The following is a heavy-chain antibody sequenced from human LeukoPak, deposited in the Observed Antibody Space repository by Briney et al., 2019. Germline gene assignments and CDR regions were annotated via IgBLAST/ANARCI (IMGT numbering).Heavy chain of an antibody. CDR1: GYTFTSYY. V-gene: IGHV1-2*02. CDR3: ATCSSTSCYPSGY. Sequence: ASVKVSCKASGYTFTSYYMHWVRQAPGQGLEWMGIINPSGGTNYAQKFQGRVTMTRDTSISTAYMELSRLRSDDTAVYYCATCSSTSCYPSGYWGQGTLVTVSS. J-gene: IGHJ4*02. CDR2: INPSGGT. D-gene: IGHD2-2*01.